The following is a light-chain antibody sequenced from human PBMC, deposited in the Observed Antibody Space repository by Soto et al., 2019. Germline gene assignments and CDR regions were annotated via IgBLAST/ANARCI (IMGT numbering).Light chain of an antibody. Sequence: DLQMTQSPSSLSASIGDRVTITCQASQDITNFLNWYQQTPGKAPKLLIYAASNLETGVPSRFSGSGSGTDFTFTISSLQSEDIATYYCQQYDILTTFGQGTRLEIK. J-gene: IGKJ5*01. CDR2: AAS. CDR1: QDITNF. V-gene: IGKV1-33*01. CDR3: QQYDILTT.